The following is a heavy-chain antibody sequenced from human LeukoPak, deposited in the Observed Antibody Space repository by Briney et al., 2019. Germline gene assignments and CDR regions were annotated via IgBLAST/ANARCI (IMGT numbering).Heavy chain of an antibody. D-gene: IGHD2-8*01. CDR1: GGSISSSSYY. CDR2: IYYSGST. Sequence: SETLSLTCTVSGGSISSSSYYWGWIRQPPGKGLEWIGSIYYSGSTYYNPSLKSRVTISVDTSKNQFSLKLRSVTAADTAVYYCAREVVLMVYTIIPSWFDPWGQGTLVTVSS. V-gene: IGHV4-39*07. J-gene: IGHJ5*02. CDR3: AREVVLMVYTIIPSWFDP.